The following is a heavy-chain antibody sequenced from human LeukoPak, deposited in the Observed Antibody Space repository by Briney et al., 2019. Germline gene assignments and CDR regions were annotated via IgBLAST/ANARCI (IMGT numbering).Heavy chain of an antibody. V-gene: IGHV4-59*08. J-gene: IGHJ4*02. CDR1: GGSISSYY. D-gene: IGHD3-3*01. CDR3: ARHPFTYYDFWSGYYAFDY. CDR2: IYYSGST. Sequence: SEALSLTCTVSGGSISSYYWSWIPQPPGKGLEWIGYIYYSGSTNYNPSLKSRVTISVDTSKNQFSLKLSSVTAADTAVYYCARHPFTYYDFWSGYYAFDYWGQGTLVTVSS.